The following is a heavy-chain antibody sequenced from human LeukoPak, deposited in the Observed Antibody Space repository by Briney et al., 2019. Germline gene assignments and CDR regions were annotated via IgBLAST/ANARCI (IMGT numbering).Heavy chain of an antibody. CDR3: AKGRPCSSTSCYGSYFDY. Sequence: PGGSLGLSCAASGFTFSSYAMSWVRQAPGKGLEWVSAISGRGDSTYYADSVKGRFTISRDNSKNTLYLQMNSLRAEDTAVYYCAKGRPCSSTSCYGSYFDYWGQGTLVTVSS. V-gene: IGHV3-23*01. CDR2: ISGRGDST. J-gene: IGHJ4*02. CDR1: GFTFSSYA. D-gene: IGHD2-2*01.